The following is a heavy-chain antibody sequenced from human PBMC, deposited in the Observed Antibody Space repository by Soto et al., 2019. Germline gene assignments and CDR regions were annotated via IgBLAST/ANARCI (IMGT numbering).Heavy chain of an antibody. CDR1: GFTFSSYA. D-gene: IGHD3-10*01. CDR2: ISGSGGST. J-gene: IGHJ4*02. V-gene: IGHV3-23*01. CDR3: AKGDVLLWFGELPNFDY. Sequence: EVQLLESGGGLVQPGGSLRLSCAASGFTFSSYAMSWVHQAPGKGLEWVSAISGSGGSTYYADSVKGRFTISRDNSKNTLYLQMNSLRAEDTAVYYCAKGDVLLWFGELPNFDYWGQGTLVTVSS.